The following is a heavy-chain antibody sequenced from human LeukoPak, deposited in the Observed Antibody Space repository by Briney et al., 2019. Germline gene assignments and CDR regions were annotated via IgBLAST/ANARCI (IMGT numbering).Heavy chain of an antibody. D-gene: IGHD1-26*01. CDR2: IGTDGSST. V-gene: IGHV3-74*01. Sequence: GGSLRLSCVASGFTFSSYWMHWVRQAPGKGLVWVSRIGTDGSSTSYADSVKGRFTISRDNAKNTLYLQMNSLRAEDTAVYYCASSLGALIWGQGTLVTVPS. CDR1: GFTFSSYW. J-gene: IGHJ4*02. CDR3: ASSLGALI.